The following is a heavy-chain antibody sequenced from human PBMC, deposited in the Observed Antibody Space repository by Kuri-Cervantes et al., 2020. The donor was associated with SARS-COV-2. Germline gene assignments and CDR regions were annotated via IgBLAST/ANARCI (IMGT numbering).Heavy chain of an antibody. CDR2: ISSSSTI. V-gene: IGHV3-69-1*02. D-gene: IGHD3-3*01. CDR3: AREDITIFGVVKEYFDL. J-gene: IGHJ2*01. Sequence: GESLKISCAASGFTFSDYYMNWVRQAPGKGLEWVSSISSSSTIYYADSVKGRFTISRDNAKNSLYLQMNSPRAEDTAVYYCAREDITIFGVVKEYFDLWGRGTLVTVSS. CDR1: GFTFSDYY.